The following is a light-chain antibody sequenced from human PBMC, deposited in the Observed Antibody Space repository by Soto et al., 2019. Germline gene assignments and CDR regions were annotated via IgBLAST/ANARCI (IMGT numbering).Light chain of an antibody. Sequence: EIVLTQSPATLSLSPGERATLSCRASQSVSSYLAWYQQKPGQAPRLLIYDASNRATGIPARFSGSGSGTDFTLTISSLEPEDFAVYYCQQRSNWPPVPWTSGQGTKVEIK. CDR3: QQRSNWPPVPWT. CDR1: QSVSSY. CDR2: DAS. J-gene: IGKJ1*01. V-gene: IGKV3-11*01.